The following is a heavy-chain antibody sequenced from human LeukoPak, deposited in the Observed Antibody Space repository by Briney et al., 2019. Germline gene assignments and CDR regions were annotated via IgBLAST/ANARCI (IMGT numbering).Heavy chain of an antibody. D-gene: IGHD6-6*01. J-gene: IGHJ4*02. CDR1: GFTFSSYG. Sequence: PGGSLRLSCAASGFTFSSYGMSWVRQAPGKGLEWVSSISDDGRSTYYADSVKGRFTISKDNSKNTMYLQMNNLRAEDTAIYYCAKRVPYTSSSVYIDYWGQGTLVTVPS. V-gene: IGHV3-23*01. CDR3: AKRVPYTSSSVYIDY. CDR2: ISDDGRST.